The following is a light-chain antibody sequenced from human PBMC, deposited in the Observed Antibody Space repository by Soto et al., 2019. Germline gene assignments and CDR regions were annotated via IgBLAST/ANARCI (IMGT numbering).Light chain of an antibody. J-gene: IGKJ5*01. Sequence: EIVLQQSPTTLSLVPGESAPLSCKARQSVSSYLAWYQHKPGQAPRLLIYDASNRATGIPARFSGSGSGTDFTLTISSLEPEDFAVYYCQQRSNWPPTFGQGTRLEI. V-gene: IGKV3-11*01. CDR3: QQRSNWPPT. CDR1: QSVSSY. CDR2: DAS.